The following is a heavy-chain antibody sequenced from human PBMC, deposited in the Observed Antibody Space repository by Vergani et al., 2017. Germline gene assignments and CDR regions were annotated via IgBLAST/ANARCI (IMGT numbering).Heavy chain of an antibody. J-gene: IGHJ4*02. V-gene: IGHV4-59*01. Sequence: QVQLQESGPGLVKPSETLSLTCTVSGGSISSYYWSWIRQPPGKGLEWIGYIYYSGSTNYNPSLKSRVTISVDTSKNQFSLKLSSVTAAATAVYYCARALYENGGYYFDYGGQGTLVTVSS. CDR3: ARALYENGGYYFDY. CDR2: IYYSGST. D-gene: IGHD5/OR15-5a*01. CDR1: GGSISSYY.